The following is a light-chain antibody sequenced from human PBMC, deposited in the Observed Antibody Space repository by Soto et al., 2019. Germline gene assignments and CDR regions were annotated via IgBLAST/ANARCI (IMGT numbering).Light chain of an antibody. Sequence: EIVMTQSPATLSVSPGERATLSCRASQSVSSKLAWYQQKPGQAPRLLIYDASNRAPGIPARFSGSGSGTDFTLTISSLEPDDFAVYYCQQRSSWPRITFGQGTRLEIK. CDR1: QSVSSK. CDR2: DAS. J-gene: IGKJ5*01. V-gene: IGKV3-11*01. CDR3: QQRSSWPRIT.